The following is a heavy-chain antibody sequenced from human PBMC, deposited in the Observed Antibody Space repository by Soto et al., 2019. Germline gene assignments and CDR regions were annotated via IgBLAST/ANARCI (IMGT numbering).Heavy chain of an antibody. CDR1: GGSISSYY. J-gene: IGHJ6*02. D-gene: IGHD2-2*01. V-gene: IGHV4-59*08. Sequence: SETLSVTCTVSGGSISSYYWSWIRQPPGKGLEWIGYIYYSGSTNYNPSLKSRVTISVDTSKNQFSLKVSSVTAADTAVFYCARLAGYCSGTSCYGYYGMDVWGQGTTVTVSS. CDR2: IYYSGST. CDR3: ARLAGYCSGTSCYGYYGMDV.